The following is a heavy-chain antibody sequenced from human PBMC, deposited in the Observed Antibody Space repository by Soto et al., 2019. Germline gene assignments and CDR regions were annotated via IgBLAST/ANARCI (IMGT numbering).Heavy chain of an antibody. CDR2: IYPGDSDT. V-gene: IGHV5-51*01. CDR1: GYSFTSNW. J-gene: IGHJ6*02. D-gene: IGHD3-22*01. Sequence: PGESLKISCKGSGYSFTSNWIGWVRQMPGKGLEWMGIIYPGDSDTRYSPSFQGQVTISADKSISTAYLQWSSLKASDTAMYYCARTGNRRNYYDSSGYFSTYGMDVWGQGTTVTVSS. CDR3: ARTGNRRNYYDSSGYFSTYGMDV.